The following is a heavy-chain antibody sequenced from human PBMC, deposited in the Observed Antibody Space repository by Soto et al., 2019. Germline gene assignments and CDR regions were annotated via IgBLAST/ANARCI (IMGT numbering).Heavy chain of an antibody. J-gene: IGHJ6*02. CDR2: IIPFFDTA. D-gene: IGHD2-2*01. Sequence: QVQLVQSGAEVKKPGSSVKVSCKASGDTFSSYAISWVRQAPGQGLEWMGGIIPFFDTANYAQQFQGRVTITADESTSTAYMEMSSLRSEDTAVYYWARHDCIISSCYYYYYYVMDVWGQGTTVTVSS. CDR1: GDTFSSYA. V-gene: IGHV1-69*12. CDR3: ARHDCIISSCYYYYYYVMDV.